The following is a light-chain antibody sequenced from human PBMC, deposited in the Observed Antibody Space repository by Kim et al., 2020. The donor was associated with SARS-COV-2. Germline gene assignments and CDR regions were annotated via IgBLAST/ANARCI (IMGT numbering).Light chain of an antibody. V-gene: IGKV1-NL1*01. J-gene: IGKJ2*01. Sequence: SASVGDSITITCRASQDVSNSLAWYQQKPGRAPKLLLYATSTLESGVPSRFSGSGSGTDFTLTISSLQPEDFATYFCQQYYTNPYTFGQGTKLEI. CDR2: ATS. CDR1: QDVSNS. CDR3: QQYYTNPYT.